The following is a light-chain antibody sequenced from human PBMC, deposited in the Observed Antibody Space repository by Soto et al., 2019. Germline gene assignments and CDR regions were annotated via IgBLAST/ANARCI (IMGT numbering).Light chain of an antibody. Sequence: QSALTQPPSASGSPGQSVTISCTETSSDVGANNYVSWYQQHPGKAPKLMIYEVTKRPSGVPDRFSGSKSGNTASLTVSGLQAEDEADYYCSSYAGANRVFGTGTKLTFL. CDR3: SSYAGANRV. CDR2: EVT. J-gene: IGLJ1*01. CDR1: SSDVGANNY. V-gene: IGLV2-8*01.